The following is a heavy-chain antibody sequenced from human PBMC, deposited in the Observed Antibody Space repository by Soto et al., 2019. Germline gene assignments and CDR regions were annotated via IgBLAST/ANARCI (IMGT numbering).Heavy chain of an antibody. J-gene: IGHJ6*02. V-gene: IGHV1-2*04. Sequence: ASVKVSCKASGYTFTGYYMHWVRQAPGQGLEWMGWINPNSGGTNYAQKFQGWVTMTRDTSISTAYMELSRLRSDDTAVYYCARDLEIIGYGMDVWGQGTTVTVS. CDR1: GYTFTGYY. CDR3: ARDLEIIGYGMDV. CDR2: INPNSGGT. D-gene: IGHD2-15*01.